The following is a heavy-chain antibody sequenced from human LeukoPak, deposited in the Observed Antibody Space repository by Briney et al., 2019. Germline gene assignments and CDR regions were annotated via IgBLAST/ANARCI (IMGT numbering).Heavy chain of an antibody. CDR2: IYYSGST. D-gene: IGHD3-22*01. CDR1: GGSISSGGYY. CDR3: ARNDSSGILDY. J-gene: IGHJ4*02. V-gene: IGHV4-31*03. Sequence: SETLSLTCTLSGGSISSGGYYWSWIRQHPGKGLEWIGYIYYSGSTYYNPSLKSRVTISVDTSKNQFSLKLSSVTAADTAVYYYARNDSSGILDYWGQGTLVTVSS.